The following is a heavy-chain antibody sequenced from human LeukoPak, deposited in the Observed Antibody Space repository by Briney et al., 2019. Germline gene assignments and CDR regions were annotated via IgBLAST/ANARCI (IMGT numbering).Heavy chain of an antibody. J-gene: IGHJ4*02. CDR2: INAYNGNK. CDR1: VYTLTNYG. Sequence: SVQVSCKPSVYTLTNYGISWVRPAPGKELEWIGWINAYNGNKNYAQHLQGKVTMTTDTSTSTAYMELRSLRSDDTGVYSCARDSGSYCFDYWGQGSLVTVSA. V-gene: IGHV1-18*01. CDR3: ARDSGSYCFDY. D-gene: IGHD1-26*01.